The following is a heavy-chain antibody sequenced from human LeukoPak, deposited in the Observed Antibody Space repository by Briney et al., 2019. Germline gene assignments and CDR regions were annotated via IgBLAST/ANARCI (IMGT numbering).Heavy chain of an antibody. CDR1: GFTFSSYE. CDR2: ISSSGSTI. Sequence: GGSLRLSCAASGFTFSSYEMNWVRQAPGKGLECLSYISSSGSTIYYADSVKGRFTISRDNSKNTLYLQMNSLRAEDTAVYYCALWSYSGSYLNDYWGQGTLVTVSS. D-gene: IGHD1-26*01. CDR3: ALWSYSGSYLNDY. V-gene: IGHV3-48*03. J-gene: IGHJ4*02.